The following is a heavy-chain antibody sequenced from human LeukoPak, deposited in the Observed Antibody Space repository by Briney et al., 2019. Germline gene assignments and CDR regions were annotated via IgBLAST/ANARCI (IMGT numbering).Heavy chain of an antibody. J-gene: IGHJ4*02. V-gene: IGHV3-53*01. CDR3: VTHEVTIITRSTFDY. D-gene: IGHD3-16*02. Sequence: GGSLRLSCTVSGFTVSSNSMSWVRQAPGKGLEWVSFIYSDNTHYSDSVKGRFTISRDNSKNTLYLQMNSLRAEDTAVYYCVTHEVTIITRSTFDYWGQGTLVTVSS. CDR1: GFTVSSNS. CDR2: IYSDNT.